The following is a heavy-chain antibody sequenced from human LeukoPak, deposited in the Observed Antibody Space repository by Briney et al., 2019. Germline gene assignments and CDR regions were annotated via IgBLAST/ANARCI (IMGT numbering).Heavy chain of an antibody. CDR3: ARATGGYGDYGWHFDL. CDR1: GYTFTGYF. J-gene: IGHJ2*01. Sequence: ASVKLSCKASGYTFTGYFIHWVRQAPGQGLEWMGIINPFGGSATYAQEFQGRVTMTRDTSTSTVSMDLSSLKSEDTAMYYCARATGGYGDYGWHFDLWGRGTPVTVSS. D-gene: IGHD4-17*01. CDR2: INPFGGSA. V-gene: IGHV1-46*01.